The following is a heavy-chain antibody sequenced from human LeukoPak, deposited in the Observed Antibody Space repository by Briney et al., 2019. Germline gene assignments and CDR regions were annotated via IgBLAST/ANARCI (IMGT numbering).Heavy chain of an antibody. CDR1: GGSFSGYY. V-gene: IGHV4-34*01. D-gene: IGHD6-13*01. Sequence: SETLSLTCAVYGGSFSGYYWSWIRQPPGKGLEWIGEINHSGSTNYNPSLKSRVTISVDTSKNQFSLKLSSVTAADTAVYYCARDRNIAAPAHWFDPWGQGTLVNVSS. J-gene: IGHJ5*02. CDR2: INHSGST. CDR3: ARDRNIAAPAHWFDP.